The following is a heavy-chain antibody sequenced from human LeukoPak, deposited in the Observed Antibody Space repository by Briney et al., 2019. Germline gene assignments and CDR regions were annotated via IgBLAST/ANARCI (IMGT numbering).Heavy chain of an antibody. Sequence: ASVKVSCKASGYTFTGYYMHWVRQAPGQGLEWMGWINPNSGGTNYAQKFQGGVTMTRDTSISTAYMELSRLRSDDTAVYYCARGGGYCSSTSCYTGIIRGWFDPWGQGTLVTVSS. V-gene: IGHV1-2*02. D-gene: IGHD2-2*02. CDR3: ARGGGYCSSTSCYTGIIRGWFDP. CDR2: INPNSGGT. J-gene: IGHJ5*02. CDR1: GYTFTGYY.